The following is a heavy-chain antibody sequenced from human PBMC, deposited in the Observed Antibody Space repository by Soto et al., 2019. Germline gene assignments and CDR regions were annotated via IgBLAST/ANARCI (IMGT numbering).Heavy chain of an antibody. J-gene: IGHJ4*02. V-gene: IGHV3-64*05. D-gene: IGHD2-15*01. CDR1: GFTFSDNI. Sequence: GGSLRLSCSASGFTFSDNIMHWVPQAPGKGLECVSAFSTNGDSTYYADSVKGRFTISRDNSKNTLYVHMSSLRAEDTAVYDCVILPYCSGGSCSGDFDYWGQGTLVTVSS. CDR3: VILPYCSGGSCSGDFDY. CDR2: FSTNGDST.